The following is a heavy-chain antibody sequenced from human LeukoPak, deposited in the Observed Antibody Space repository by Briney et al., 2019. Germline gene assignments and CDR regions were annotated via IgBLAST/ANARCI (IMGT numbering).Heavy chain of an antibody. V-gene: IGHV3-7*01. CDR2: IKQDGSEK. D-gene: IGHD3-22*01. J-gene: IGHJ4*02. Sequence: PGGSLRLSCAASGFTFSSYWMSWVRQAPGKGLEWVANIKQDGSEKCYVDSVKGRFTISRDNAKNSLYLQMNSLRAEDTAVYYCARFDSSGYYYFDYWGQGTLVTVSS. CDR1: GFTFSSYW. CDR3: ARFDSSGYYYFDY.